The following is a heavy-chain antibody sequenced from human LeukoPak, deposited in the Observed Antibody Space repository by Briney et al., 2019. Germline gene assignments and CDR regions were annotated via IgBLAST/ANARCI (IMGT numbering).Heavy chain of an antibody. D-gene: IGHD2-15*01. CDR1: GGTFSSYA. CDR2: IIPIFGTA. J-gene: IGHJ4*02. V-gene: IGHV1-69*05. CDR3: AREDQTLSPWSPNFDY. Sequence: SVKVSCKASGGTFSSYAISWVRQAPGQGLEWMGGIIPIFGTANYAQKLQGRVTMTTDTSTSTAYMELRSLRSDDTAVYYCAREDQTLSPWSPNFDYWGQGTLVTVSS.